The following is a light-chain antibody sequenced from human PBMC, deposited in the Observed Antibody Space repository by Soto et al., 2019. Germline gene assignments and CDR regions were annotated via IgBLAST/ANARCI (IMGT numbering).Light chain of an antibody. J-gene: IGKJ4*01. CDR1: QSVSSSY. CDR2: GAS. V-gene: IGKV3-20*01. CDR3: QQYGSSPT. Sequence: IVLTQSPGTLSLSPGERATLSCRASQSVSSSYLAWYQQKPGQAPRLLIYGASIRATALPDRFSGSGSGTDFTLTISRLEPEDFAVYYCQQYGSSPTFGGGTKVEIK.